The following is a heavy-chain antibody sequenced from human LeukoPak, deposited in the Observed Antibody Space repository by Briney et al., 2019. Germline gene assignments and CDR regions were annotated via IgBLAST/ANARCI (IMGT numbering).Heavy chain of an antibody. D-gene: IGHD6-13*01. Sequence: GRSLRLSCAASGFTFSSYGMHWVRQAPGKGLEWVAVIWYDGSNKYYADSVKGRFTISRDNSKNTLYLQMNSLRAEDTAVYYCAREAVAPSGIAAAGTSFHFDYWGQGTLVTVSS. J-gene: IGHJ4*02. CDR3: AREAVAPSGIAAAGTSFHFDY. CDR1: GFTFSSYG. CDR2: IWYDGSNK. V-gene: IGHV3-33*01.